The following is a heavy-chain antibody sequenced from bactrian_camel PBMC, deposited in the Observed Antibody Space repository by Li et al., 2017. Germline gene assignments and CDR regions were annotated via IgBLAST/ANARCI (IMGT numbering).Heavy chain of an antibody. CDR1: GFQFGDYP. CDR3: AARWNARYPLVRTLDPAEYNY. D-gene: IGHD6*01. CDR2: IAYDGWVS. V-gene: IGHV3S40*01. Sequence: VQLVESGGRSVQEGGSLRLSCIASGFQFGDYPMSWVRQGPGKDLEWLAQIAYDGWVSRYNDPAKGRFTISQDNTGSTVFLRMNNLQPEDTAMYWCAARWNARYPLVRTLDPAEYNYWGQGTQVTVS. J-gene: IGHJ4*01.